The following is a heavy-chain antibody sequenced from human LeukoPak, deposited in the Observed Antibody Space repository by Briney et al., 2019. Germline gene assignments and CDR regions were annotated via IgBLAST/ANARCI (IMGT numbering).Heavy chain of an antibody. CDR2: IYYSGST. CDR1: GGSTSSYY. V-gene: IGHV4-59*01. D-gene: IGHD3-22*01. Sequence: SETLSLTCTVSGGSTSSYYWSWIRQPPGKGLEWIGYIYYSGSTNYNPSLKSRVTISVDTSKNQFSLKLSSVTAADTAVYYCAREDSSGYWYFDLWGRGTLVTVSS. J-gene: IGHJ2*01. CDR3: AREDSSGYWYFDL.